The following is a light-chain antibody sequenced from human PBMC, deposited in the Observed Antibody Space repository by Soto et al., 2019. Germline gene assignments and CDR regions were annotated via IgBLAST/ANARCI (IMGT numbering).Light chain of an antibody. CDR3: YSYTSSSSWV. J-gene: IGLJ3*02. CDR1: SSDVGGYSY. CDR2: EVY. Sequence: QSALTQPASVSGSPGQSITISCTGTSSDVGGYSYVSWYQHHPGKVPKLIIYEVYNRPSGISDRFSGSKSDNTASLTISGLQAEDEADYYCYSYTSSSSWVFGGGTKVTVL. V-gene: IGLV2-14*01.